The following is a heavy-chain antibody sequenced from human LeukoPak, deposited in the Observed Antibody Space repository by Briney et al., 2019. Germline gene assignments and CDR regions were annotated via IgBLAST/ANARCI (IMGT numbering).Heavy chain of an antibody. J-gene: IGHJ4*02. Sequence: ASVKVSCKASGGTFSTFGISWVRQAPGQGLEWMGGIIPIFGTANYAQKFQGRVTITADKSTSTAYMELSSLRSEDTAVYYCARMGIIAARRFDYWGQGTLVTVSS. D-gene: IGHD6-6*01. CDR1: GGTFSTFG. CDR2: IIPIFGTA. CDR3: ARMGIIAARRFDY. V-gene: IGHV1-69*06.